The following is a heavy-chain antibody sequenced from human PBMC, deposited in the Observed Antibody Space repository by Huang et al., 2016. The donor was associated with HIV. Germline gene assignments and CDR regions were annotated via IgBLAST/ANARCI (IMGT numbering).Heavy chain of an antibody. J-gene: IGHJ6*03. V-gene: IGHV3-30*02. CDR2: MRSDGTNH. CDR3: AKDPHDNGDYSLYQYYYYLDV. CDR1: GFTFSRFG. Sequence: QVQLVESGGGVVQPGGSLRLSCSASGFTFSRFGMHWFRQAPGKGLEWVACMRSDGTNHFYADSLKGRIIISRDNARNKLCLQVNSLRSEDAGVYYCAKDPHDNGDYSLYQYYYYLDVWGKGTTVTVSS. D-gene: IGHD4-17*01.